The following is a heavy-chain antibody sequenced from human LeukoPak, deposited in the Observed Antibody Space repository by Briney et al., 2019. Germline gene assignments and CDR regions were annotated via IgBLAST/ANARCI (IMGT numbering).Heavy chain of an antibody. CDR3: AGRVFLDY. J-gene: IGHJ4*02. CDR2: ISSSGTTI. CDR1: GFTFSSYE. Sequence: GGSLRLSCTASGFTFSSYEMNWVRQAPGKGLEWVSYISSSGTTIYYTDSVKGQFTISRDNAKNSLYLQMNRLRVEDTAVYYCAGRVFLDYWGQGTLVTVSS. V-gene: IGHV3-48*03. D-gene: IGHD3-16*01.